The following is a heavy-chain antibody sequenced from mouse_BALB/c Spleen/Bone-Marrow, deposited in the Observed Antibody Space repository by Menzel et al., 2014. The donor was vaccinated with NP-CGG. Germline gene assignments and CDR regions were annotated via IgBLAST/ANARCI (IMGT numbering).Heavy chain of an antibody. D-gene: IGHD1-1*01. Sequence: QVQLKHSGPGLVAPSQSLSITCTVSGFSLTGYGVSWVRQPPGKGLEWLGMIWGDGSTDYNSALKSRLSISKDNSKGQVFLKMNSLQTDDTARYYCAREPTVVAGAWFAYWGQGTLVTVSA. CDR2: IWGDGST. V-gene: IGHV2-6-7*01. J-gene: IGHJ3*01. CDR1: GFSLTGYG. CDR3: AREPTVVAGAWFAY.